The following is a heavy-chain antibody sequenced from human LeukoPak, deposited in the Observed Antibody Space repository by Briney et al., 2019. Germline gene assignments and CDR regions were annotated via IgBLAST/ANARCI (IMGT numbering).Heavy chain of an antibody. CDR3: ARGPSTGELDY. V-gene: IGHV3-66*01. CDR1: GFTVGSKY. J-gene: IGHJ4*02. Sequence: GGSLRLSCSVSGFTVGSKYMTWVRQAPGKGLEWVSILYSGGSKYYADSVKGRFTISRDDSKNTLYLQVNGLRAEDTAMYYCARGPSTGELDYWGQGALVTVAS. D-gene: IGHD7-27*01. CDR2: LYSGGSK.